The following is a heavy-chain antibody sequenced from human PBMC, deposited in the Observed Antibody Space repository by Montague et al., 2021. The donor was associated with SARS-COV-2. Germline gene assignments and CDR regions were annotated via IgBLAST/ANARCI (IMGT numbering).Heavy chain of an antibody. CDR1: GFSLSTSGMC. J-gene: IGHJ5*02. Sequence: PALGKPTQTLTPTCTFSGFSLSTSGMCVSWIRQPPGKALEWLARIDWDDDKYYSTSLKTRLTISKDTSKSQVVLTMTNRDPVDTATYYCARILVAAAGSPFDPWGQGTLVTVSS. CDR3: ARILVAAAGSPFDP. CDR2: IDWDDDK. V-gene: IGHV2-70*11. D-gene: IGHD6-13*01.